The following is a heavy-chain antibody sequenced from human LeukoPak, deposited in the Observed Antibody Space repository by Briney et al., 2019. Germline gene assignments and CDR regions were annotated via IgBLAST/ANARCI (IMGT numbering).Heavy chain of an antibody. Sequence: PWGSLTCTCAASGFTFSSYSMNWVRQAPGKGLEWVSYISSSSSTIYYADSVKGRFTISRDNAKNSLYLQMNSLRAEDTAVYYCARDCAGWGHWGQRPLVRVSS. CDR1: GFTFSSYS. J-gene: IGHJ4*02. CDR2: ISSSSSTI. V-gene: IGHV3-48*01. CDR3: ARDCAGWGH. D-gene: IGHD6-19*01.